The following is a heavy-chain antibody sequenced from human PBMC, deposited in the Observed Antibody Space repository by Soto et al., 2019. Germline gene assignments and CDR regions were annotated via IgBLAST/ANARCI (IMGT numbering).Heavy chain of an antibody. CDR1: GFTFSSYS. D-gene: IGHD5-18*01. J-gene: IGHJ6*02. CDR2: ISSSSSYI. V-gene: IGHV3-21*01. Sequence: GGSLRLSCAASGFTFSSYSMNWVRQAPGKGLEWVSSISSSSSYIYYADSVKGRFTISRDNAKNSLYLQMNSLRAEDTAVYYCAREWDTAMVDYYYGMDVWGQGTTVTVSS. CDR3: AREWDTAMVDYYYGMDV.